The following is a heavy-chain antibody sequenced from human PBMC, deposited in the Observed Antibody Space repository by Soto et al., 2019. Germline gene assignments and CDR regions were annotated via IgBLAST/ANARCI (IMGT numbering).Heavy chain of an antibody. V-gene: IGHV3-23*01. CDR1: GFTFSNYA. CDR3: AKESSGYNYGFYNYFDY. J-gene: IGHJ4*02. Sequence: GGSLRLSCAASGFTFSNYAMTWVRQAPGKGLEWVSAISSGGTYTDYADSVKGRFTLSRDNSKNMVYLQMHSLRDEDTAVYHCAKESSGYNYGFYNYFDYWGQGTLVSVSS. CDR2: ISSGGTYT. D-gene: IGHD5-18*01.